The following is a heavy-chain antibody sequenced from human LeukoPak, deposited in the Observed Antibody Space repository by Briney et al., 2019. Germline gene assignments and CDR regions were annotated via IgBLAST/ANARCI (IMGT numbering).Heavy chain of an antibody. Sequence: GGSLRLSCVASGFTFSDYWMSWVRQAPGKGLEWVANIKQDGGDIYYVDSVEGRFTISRDNAKNSLFLQMNSLRAEDTAVYYCAREDPVAAEDAFDIWGQGTMVTVSS. D-gene: IGHD6-13*01. J-gene: IGHJ3*02. CDR3: AREDPVAAEDAFDI. CDR2: IKQDGGDI. V-gene: IGHV3-7*01. CDR1: GFTFSDYW.